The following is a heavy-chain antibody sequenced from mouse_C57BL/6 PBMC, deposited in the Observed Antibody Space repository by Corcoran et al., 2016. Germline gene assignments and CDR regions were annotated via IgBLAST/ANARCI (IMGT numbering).Heavy chain of an antibody. J-gene: IGHJ3*01. D-gene: IGHD2-1*01. Sequence: QIQLVQSGPELKKPGETVKISCKASGYTFTTYGMSWVKQAPGKGLKWMGWINTYSGVPTYADDFKGRFAFSLETSASTAYLQINNLKNEDTATYFCARSGGNYRVWAYWGQGTLVTVSA. CDR2: INTYSGVP. V-gene: IGHV9-3*01. CDR3: ARSGGNYRVWAY. CDR1: GYTFTTYG.